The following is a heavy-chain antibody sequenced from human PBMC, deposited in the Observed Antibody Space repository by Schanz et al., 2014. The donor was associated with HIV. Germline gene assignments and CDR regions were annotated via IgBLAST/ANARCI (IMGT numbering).Heavy chain of an antibody. J-gene: IGHJ4*02. V-gene: IGHV3-15*02. Sequence: EVQLVESGGAWVQPGGSLRLSCVASGFTSGSYWMTWVRQAPGKGLEWVGRIKSKIDAGTTDYAAPVKGRFTLSRDDSKNTLYLQMKSLKTEDTAVYYCTTENLRSWGQGTLVTVSS. CDR2: IKSKIDAGTT. CDR1: GFTSGSYW. CDR3: TTENLRS.